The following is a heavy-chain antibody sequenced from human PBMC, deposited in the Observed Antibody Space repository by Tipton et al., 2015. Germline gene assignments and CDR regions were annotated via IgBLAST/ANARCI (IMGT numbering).Heavy chain of an antibody. CDR2: ISFSDTT. J-gene: IGHJ6*02. CDR1: GGSVSSGSYY. Sequence: TLSLTCTVSGGSVSSGSYYWSWIRQPPGKGLEWIGYISFSDTTHYNPSLKSRITISLNTSKNQFSLKMSSETAADTAVYFCARDLEHGMDVWGQGTTVTVS. CDR3: ARDLEHGMDV. V-gene: IGHV4-61*01.